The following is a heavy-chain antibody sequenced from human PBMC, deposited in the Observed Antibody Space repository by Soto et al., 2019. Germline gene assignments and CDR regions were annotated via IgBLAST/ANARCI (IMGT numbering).Heavy chain of an antibody. J-gene: IGHJ5*02. D-gene: IGHD3-22*01. CDR3: ARDRYYFDSSGHRGGNWFDP. Sequence: SETLSLTCTVSGGSISSGGYYWSWIRQHPGKGLEWIGYIYYSGSTYYNPSLKSRVTISVDTSKNQFSLKLSSVTAADTAVYYCARDRYYFDSSGHRGGNWFDPWGQGTLVTVSS. V-gene: IGHV4-31*03. CDR2: IYYSGST. CDR1: GGSISSGGYY.